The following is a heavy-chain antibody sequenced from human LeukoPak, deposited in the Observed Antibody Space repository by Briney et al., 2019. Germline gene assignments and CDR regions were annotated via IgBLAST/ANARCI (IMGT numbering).Heavy chain of an antibody. J-gene: IGHJ5*02. CDR2: INPNSGGT. D-gene: IGHD5-24*01. Sequence: ASVKVSCKASGYTFTGYYMHWVRQAPGLGLEWMGWINPNSGGTNYAQKFQGRVTMTRDTSISTAYMELSRLRSDDTAVYCCARVGDGYNSEGDWFDPWGQGTLVTVSS. CDR1: GYTFTGYY. V-gene: IGHV1-2*02. CDR3: ARVGDGYNSEGDWFDP.